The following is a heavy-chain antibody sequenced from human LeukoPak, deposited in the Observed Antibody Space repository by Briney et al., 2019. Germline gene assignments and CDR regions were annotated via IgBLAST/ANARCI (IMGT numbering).Heavy chain of an antibody. D-gene: IGHD3-22*01. V-gene: IGHV3-15*01. CDR2: IRSKNDGATT. CDR1: GFTFSNAY. J-gene: IGHJ3*01. Sequence: GGSLRLSCAASGFTFSNAYMSWVRQAPGKGLEWVGRIRSKNDGATTDYAAPVKNRFTISRDDSKNTLYLQMNSLKTEDTAVYYCINQKTYYYDSSGYHRAFDFWGQGTMVTVSS. CDR3: INQKTYYYDSSGYHRAFDF.